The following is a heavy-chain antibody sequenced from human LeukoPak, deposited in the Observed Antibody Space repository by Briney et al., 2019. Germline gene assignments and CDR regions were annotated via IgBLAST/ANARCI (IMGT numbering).Heavy chain of an antibody. D-gene: IGHD3-16*01. CDR1: GFTFSSYR. V-gene: IGHV4-34*01. CDR2: INHSGST. J-gene: IGHJ4*02. CDR3: AREGDTMHDSIFDY. Sequence: PGGSLRLSCVASGFTFSSYRMSWIRQPPGKGLEWIGEINHSGSTNYNPSLKSRVTMSVDTSKNQFSLKLSSVTAADTAVYYCAREGDTMHDSIFDYWGQGTLVTVSS.